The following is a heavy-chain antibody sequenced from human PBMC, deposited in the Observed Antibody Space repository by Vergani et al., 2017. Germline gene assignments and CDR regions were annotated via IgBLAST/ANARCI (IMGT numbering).Heavy chain of an antibody. Sequence: QVQLVQSGAEVKKPGASVKVSCKASGYTFTGYYMHWVRQAPGQGLEWMGWINPNSGGTNYAQKFQGRVTMTRDTSISTAYMEVSRLRSDDTAVYYCASAYCSSTSCYAGFDYWAQGTLVTVSS. D-gene: IGHD2-2*01. V-gene: IGHV1-2*02. CDR3: ASAYCSSTSCYAGFDY. J-gene: IGHJ4*02. CDR1: GYTFTGYY. CDR2: INPNSGGT.